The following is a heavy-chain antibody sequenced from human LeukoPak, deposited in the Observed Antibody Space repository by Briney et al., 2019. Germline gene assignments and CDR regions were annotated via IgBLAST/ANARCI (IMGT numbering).Heavy chain of an antibody. D-gene: IGHD1-26*01. V-gene: IGHV3-20*04. CDR1: GFIFDNFG. CDR3: ARASVSFFPFVS. J-gene: IGHJ4*02. Sequence: PGGSLRLSCTASGFIFDNFGMAWVRQAPGKGLEWVSGINWNGGSTHYADSVKGRFTVSRDNARNSLYLQMASLRVEDTAFYYCARASVSFFPFVSWGQGPLVTVSS. CDR2: INWNGGST.